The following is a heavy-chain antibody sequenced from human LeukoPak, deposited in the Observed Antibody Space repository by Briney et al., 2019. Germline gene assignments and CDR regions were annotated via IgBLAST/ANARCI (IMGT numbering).Heavy chain of an antibody. CDR3: ARAMSGDLFDF. J-gene: IGHJ4*02. V-gene: IGHV1-2*02. CDR1: EYTFTHYY. Sequence: ASVKVSCKASEYTFTHYYLHWVRQAPGQGLEWMGWISSDRGTTDYAQKFQGRVTMTRDTSISTVYMELSSLTSDDTAIYYCARAMSGDLFDFWGQGTLITVSS. D-gene: IGHD3-10*01. CDR2: ISSDRGTT.